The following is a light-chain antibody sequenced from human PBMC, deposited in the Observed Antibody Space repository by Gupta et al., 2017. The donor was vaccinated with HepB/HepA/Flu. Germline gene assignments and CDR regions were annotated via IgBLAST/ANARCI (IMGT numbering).Light chain of an antibody. Sequence: QSALTQPAYVSGSPGQSITISCTGTSNDVGSYDLVSWYQHHPGKAPKLMIYDVTKRPSGVSNRFSGSKSGNTASLTISGLQAEDEADYYCCSYAGSGTFYVFGTGTKVTVL. CDR2: DVT. CDR1: SNDVGSYDL. V-gene: IGLV2-23*02. J-gene: IGLJ1*01. CDR3: CSYAGSGTFYV.